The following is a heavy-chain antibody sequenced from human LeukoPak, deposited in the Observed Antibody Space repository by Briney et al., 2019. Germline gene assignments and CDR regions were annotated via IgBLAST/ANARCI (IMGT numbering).Heavy chain of an antibody. V-gene: IGHV3-30-3*01. D-gene: IGHD2-8*01. J-gene: IGHJ3*02. CDR3: ARRTNDAFDI. CDR2: ISYDGSNK. CDR1: GFTFSSYA. Sequence: GGSLRLSCAASGFTFSSYAMHWVRQAPGKGLEWVAVISYDGSNKYYADSVKGRFTISRGNSKNTLYLQMNSLRVEDTAVHYCARRTNDAFDIWGQGTMVTVSS.